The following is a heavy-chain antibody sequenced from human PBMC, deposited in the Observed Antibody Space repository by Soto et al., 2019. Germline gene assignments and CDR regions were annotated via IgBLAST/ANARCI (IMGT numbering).Heavy chain of an antibody. CDR1: GYTFTGYY. J-gene: IGHJ6*02. Sequence: ASVKVSCKASGYTFTGYYVHWVRQAPGQGLEWMGWINPNSGDTYLAQRFQGRVTMNRDTSIGTAYMELRGLTSDDTAEYYCAKGGAIVAAGARVYLYNAMDVWGQGTTVTVSS. CDR3: AKGGAIVAAGARVYLYNAMDV. V-gene: IGHV1-2*02. CDR2: INPNSGDT. D-gene: IGHD1-26*01.